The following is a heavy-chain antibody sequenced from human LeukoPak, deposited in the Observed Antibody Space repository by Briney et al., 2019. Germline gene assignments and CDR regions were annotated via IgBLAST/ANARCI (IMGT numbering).Heavy chain of an antibody. V-gene: IGHV1-18*01. CDR2: ISAYNGNT. CDR1: GGTFSGYA. CDR3: ASDYSYGYSYA. J-gene: IGHJ5*02. D-gene: IGHD5-18*01. Sequence: ASVKVSCKASGGTFSGYAISWVRQAPGQGLEWMGWISAYNGNTNYAQKLQGRVTMTTDTSTSTAYMELRSLRSDDTAVYYCASDYSYGYSYAWGQGTLVTVSS.